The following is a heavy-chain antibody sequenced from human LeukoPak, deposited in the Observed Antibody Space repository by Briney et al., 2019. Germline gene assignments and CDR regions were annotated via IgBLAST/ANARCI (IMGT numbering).Heavy chain of an antibody. CDR2: IRSKAYGGTT. CDR3: TRGGSSWYWLDY. D-gene: IGHD6-13*01. CDR1: GFTFRSYT. V-gene: IGHV3-49*02. Sequence: GGSLRLSCAASGFTFRSYTMSWVRQAPGKGLEWVGFIRSKAYGGTTEYAASVKGRFTISRDDSKSIAYLQMNSLKTEDTAVYYCTRGGSSWYWLDYWGQGTLVTVSS. J-gene: IGHJ4*02.